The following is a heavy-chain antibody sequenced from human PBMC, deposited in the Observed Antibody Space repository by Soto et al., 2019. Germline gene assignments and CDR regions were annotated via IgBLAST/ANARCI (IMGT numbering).Heavy chain of an antibody. CDR1: GDSVSSNSAA. V-gene: IGHV6-1*01. J-gene: IGHJ6*03. Sequence: PSQTLSLTCAISGDSVSSNSAAWNWIRQSPSRGLEWLGRTYYRSRWYNDYAVPVRSRITVNADTSKNQFSLQLTSVTPEDMAVYYCAGTTSYQWYYMDVWGKGTTVTVSS. CDR3: AGTTSYQWYYMDV. CDR2: TYYRSRWYN. D-gene: IGHD1-7*01.